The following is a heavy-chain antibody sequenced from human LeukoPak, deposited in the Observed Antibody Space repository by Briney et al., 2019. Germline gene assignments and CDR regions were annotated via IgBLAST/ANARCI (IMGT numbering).Heavy chain of an antibody. V-gene: IGHV4-39*01. Sequence: PSETLSLTCTVSGGSISSSSYYWGWSRQPPGKGLERIGSIYYSGSTYYNPSLKSRVTISVDTSKNQFSLKLSSVTAADTAVYYCARQYSLYDFDYWGQGTLVTVSS. CDR2: IYYSGST. J-gene: IGHJ4*02. CDR1: GGSISSSSYY. D-gene: IGHD3-3*01. CDR3: ARQYSLYDFDY.